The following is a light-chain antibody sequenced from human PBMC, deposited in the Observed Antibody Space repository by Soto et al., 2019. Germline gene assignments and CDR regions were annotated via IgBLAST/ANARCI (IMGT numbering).Light chain of an antibody. CDR3: CSYAGSYTLV. J-gene: IGLJ2*01. CDR2: DVS. V-gene: IGLV2-11*01. Sequence: QSALTQPRSMSGSPAQSVTISCTGTSSDVGGYNYVSWYQQHPGKAPKLMIYDVSQRPSGVPDRFSGSKSGNTASLTISGLQAEDEADYYCCSYAGSYTLVFGGGTKVTVL. CDR1: SSDVGGYNY.